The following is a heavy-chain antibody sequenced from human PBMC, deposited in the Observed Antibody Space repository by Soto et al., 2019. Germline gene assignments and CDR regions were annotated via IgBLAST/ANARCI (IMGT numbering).Heavy chain of an antibody. V-gene: IGHV3-66*01. Sequence: EVQLVESGGGLVQPGGSLRLSCAASGFTVSSNYMSWVRQAPGKGLEWVSVIYSGGSTYYADSVKGRFTISRDISKNTVYLQMNSLRAEDTAVYYCASRYCSGGSCYYYYMDVWGKGTTVTVSS. CDR2: IYSGGST. D-gene: IGHD2-15*01. CDR3: ASRYCSGGSCYYYYMDV. CDR1: GFTVSSNY. J-gene: IGHJ6*03.